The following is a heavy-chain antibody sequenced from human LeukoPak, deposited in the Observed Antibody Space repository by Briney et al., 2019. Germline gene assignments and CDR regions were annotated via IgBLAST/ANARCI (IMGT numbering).Heavy chain of an antibody. CDR3: ARDLNPGPFDY. Sequence: GVSLRLSCAASGFTFSSYSMNWVRQAPGKGLEWVSSISSSSSYIYYADSVKGRFTISRDNAKNSLYLQMNSLRAEDTAVYYCARDLNPGPFDYWGQGTLVTVSS. V-gene: IGHV3-21*01. J-gene: IGHJ4*02. CDR2: ISSSSSYI. CDR1: GFTFSSYS.